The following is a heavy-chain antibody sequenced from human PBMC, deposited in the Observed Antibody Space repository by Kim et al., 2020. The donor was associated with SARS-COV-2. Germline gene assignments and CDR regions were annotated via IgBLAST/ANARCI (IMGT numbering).Heavy chain of an antibody. J-gene: IGHJ4*03. CDR1: GISISRGGYY. CDR2: TSYSGNN. CDR3: ERVYLLQPGYSCSGDSCEGYFDD. D-gene: IGHD2-15*01. V-gene: IGHV4-31*03. Sequence: SETLSLTCTVSGISISRGGYYWSWIRHHQGKGLEWLGFTSYSGNNYSNLSIKGRLTISVDTNKYHFSLKLSSVTAAASAVYYCERVYLLQPGYSCSGDSCEGYFDDWGQGSLVTVSS.